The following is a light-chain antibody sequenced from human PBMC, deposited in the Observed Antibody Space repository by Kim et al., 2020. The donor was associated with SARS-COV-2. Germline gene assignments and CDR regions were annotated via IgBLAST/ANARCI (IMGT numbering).Light chain of an antibody. V-gene: IGLV3-19*01. Sequence: SSELTQDPTVSVALGQTVRITCRGDSLRKSYASWYQQKPGQAPILVMSDENNRPSGIPDRFSGSSSRSTASLTITGAQAEDEADYYCCSRDSTAKDYVFG. CDR2: DEN. CDR1: SLRKSY. CDR3: CSRDSTAKDYV. J-gene: IGLJ1*01.